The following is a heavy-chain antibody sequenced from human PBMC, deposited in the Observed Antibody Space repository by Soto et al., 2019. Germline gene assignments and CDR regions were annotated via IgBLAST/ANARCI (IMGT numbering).Heavy chain of an antibody. CDR3: AKDRYQLLKLTGWNY. CDR1: GFTFSSYA. J-gene: IGHJ4*02. D-gene: IGHD2-2*01. Sequence: GGSLRLSCAASGFTFSSYAMSWVRQAPGKGLEWVSAISGSGGSTYYADSVKGRFTISRDNSKNTLYLQMNSLRAEDTAVYYCAKDRYQLLKLTGWNYWGQGTLVTVSS. V-gene: IGHV3-23*01. CDR2: ISGSGGST.